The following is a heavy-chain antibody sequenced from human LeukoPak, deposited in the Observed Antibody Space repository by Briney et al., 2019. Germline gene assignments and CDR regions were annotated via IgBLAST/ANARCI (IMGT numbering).Heavy chain of an antibody. CDR3: ARTGSYSHIDY. Sequence: TSETLSLTCTVSGGSISSGDYYWSWIRQPPGKGLEWIGYIYYSGSTYYNPSLKSRVTISVDTSKNQFSLKLSSVTAADTAVYYCARTGSYSHIDYWGQGTLVTVSS. CDR1: GGSISSGDYY. J-gene: IGHJ4*02. CDR2: IYYSGST. D-gene: IGHD3-3*01. V-gene: IGHV4-30-4*01.